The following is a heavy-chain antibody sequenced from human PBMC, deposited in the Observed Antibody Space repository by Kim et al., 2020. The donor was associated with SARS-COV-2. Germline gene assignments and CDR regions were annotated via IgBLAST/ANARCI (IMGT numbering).Heavy chain of an antibody. CDR2: ST. Sequence: STSYAQKFQGRVTMTRDTSTSTVYMELSSLRSEDTAVYYCARDTDSSSGYWGQGTLVTVSS. V-gene: IGHV1-46*01. CDR3: ARDTDSSSGY. J-gene: IGHJ4*02. D-gene: IGHD6-6*01.